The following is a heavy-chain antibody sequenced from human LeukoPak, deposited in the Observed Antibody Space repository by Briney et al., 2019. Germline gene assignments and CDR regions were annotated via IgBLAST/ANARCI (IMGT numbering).Heavy chain of an antibody. CDR1: GGSISSGGYY. D-gene: IGHD5-12*01. CDR2: IYYSGST. V-gene: IGHV4-31*03. Sequence: PSQTLSLTCTVSGGSISSGGYYWSWIRQHPGKGLEWIGYIYYSGSTYYNPSLKSRVTISVDTSKNQFSLKLSSVTAADTAVYYCARLGPHNRGYSGYDRLGLYYYYYMDVWGKGTTVTVSS. CDR3: ARLGPHNRGYSGYDRLGLYYYYYMDV. J-gene: IGHJ6*03.